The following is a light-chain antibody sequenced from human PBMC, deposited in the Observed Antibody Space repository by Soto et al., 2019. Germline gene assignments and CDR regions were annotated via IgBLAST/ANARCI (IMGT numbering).Light chain of an antibody. J-gene: IGKJ1*01. V-gene: IGKV1-5*03. Sequence: DIQMTQSPSTLSASVGDRVTITCRASQSISSWFAWYQQKTGKAPKLLIYKASSLESGVPSRFSGSGSGTEFTLTISSLQPDDFATYYCQQYNSYSLWTFGQGTKVDIK. CDR3: QQYNSYSLWT. CDR2: KAS. CDR1: QSISSW.